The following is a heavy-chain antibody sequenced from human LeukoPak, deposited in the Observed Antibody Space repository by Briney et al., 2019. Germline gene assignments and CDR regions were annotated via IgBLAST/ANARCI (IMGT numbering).Heavy chain of an antibody. V-gene: IGHV4-61*02. CDR3: ARTHCTNGVCPIDS. CDR1: GGSISSGSYY. J-gene: IGHJ4*02. Sequence: MSSQTLSLTCTVSGGSISSGSYYWSWIRQPAGKGLEWIVRIYTSGSTNYNPSLKSRVTISVDTSKNPFSLKLSSVTAADTAVYYCARTHCTNGVCPIDSWGQGTLVTVSS. CDR2: IYTSGST. D-gene: IGHD2-8*01.